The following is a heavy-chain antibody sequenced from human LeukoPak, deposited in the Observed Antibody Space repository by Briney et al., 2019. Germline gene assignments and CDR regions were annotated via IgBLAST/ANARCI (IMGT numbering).Heavy chain of an antibody. CDR2: IYTSGST. V-gene: IGHV4-4*08. CDR1: GDSMSDYF. D-gene: IGHD3-9*01. J-gene: IGHJ4*02. CDR3: ARAGMTLTGYYMVNYFDY. Sequence: SETLSLTCTVSGDSMSDYFWTWIRQPPGKGLEWIGRIYTSGSTNYNPSLKSRVTISVDTSKNQFSLKLSSVTAADTAVYYCARAGMTLTGYYMVNYFDYWGQGTLVTVSS.